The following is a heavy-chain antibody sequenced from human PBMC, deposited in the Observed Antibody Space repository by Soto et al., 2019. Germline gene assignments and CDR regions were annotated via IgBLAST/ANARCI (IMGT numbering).Heavy chain of an antibody. Sequence: QVQLVESGGGVVQPGRSLRLSCAASGFTFSNYAMYWVRQAPGKGLEWVAVISYDGNNKYYADSVKGRFPNSRDNSKNTLYLQMNSLRAEDTAVYYCARAGCDGGTCYTLVGLRYGMDVWGQGTTVTVSS. CDR3: ARAGCDGGTCYTLVGLRYGMDV. J-gene: IGHJ6*02. D-gene: IGHD2-15*01. V-gene: IGHV3-30-3*01. CDR1: GFTFSNYA. CDR2: ISYDGNNK.